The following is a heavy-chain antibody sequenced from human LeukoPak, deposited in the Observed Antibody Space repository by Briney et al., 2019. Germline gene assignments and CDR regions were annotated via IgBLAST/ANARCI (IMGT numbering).Heavy chain of an antibody. V-gene: IGHV3-30*02. CDR3: AKDLQGYCSSISCSRMDV. CDR2: IRYDGSNK. D-gene: IGHD2-2*01. Sequence: PGGSLRLSCAASGFTFSSYGMHWVRQAPGKGLEWVAFIRYDGSNKYYADSVKGRFTISRDNSKNTLYLQMNSLRAEDTAVYYCAKDLQGYCSSISCSRMDVWGKGTTVTVSS. J-gene: IGHJ6*04. CDR1: GFTFSSYG.